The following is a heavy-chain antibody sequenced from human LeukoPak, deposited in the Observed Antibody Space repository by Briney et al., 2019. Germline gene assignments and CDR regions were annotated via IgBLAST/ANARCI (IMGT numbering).Heavy chain of an antibody. CDR3: ARDPYSAGFPVGAWFDP. CDR1: GYTFTSYY. CDR2: INPNGGMT. V-gene: IGHV1-46*01. Sequence: ASVTVSCKASGYTFTSYYIHWVRQAPGQGLEWIGIINPNGGMTKYAQKLEGRVTMTRDTSTTTVYMELSSLTSEDTALYYCARDPYSAGFPVGAWFDPWGQGTLVTVSS. J-gene: IGHJ5*02. D-gene: IGHD6-19*01.